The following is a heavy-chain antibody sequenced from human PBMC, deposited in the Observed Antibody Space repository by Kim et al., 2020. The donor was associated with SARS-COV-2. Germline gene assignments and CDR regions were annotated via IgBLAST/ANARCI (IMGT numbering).Heavy chain of an antibody. D-gene: IGHD2-2*01. V-gene: IGHV3-64D*06. CDR1: GFTFTAYP. CDR2: ISVDDSRT. CDR3: VKDCSGTSCYVDYFEY. Sequence: GGSLRLSCSASGFTFTAYPIHWVRQAPGKGLEWLSTISVDDSRTYYADSVKGRFTVSRDNSKSTMYLQMSSLRTEDTAVYYCVKDCSGTSCYVDYFEYWGQGPLVPVSS. J-gene: IGHJ4*02.